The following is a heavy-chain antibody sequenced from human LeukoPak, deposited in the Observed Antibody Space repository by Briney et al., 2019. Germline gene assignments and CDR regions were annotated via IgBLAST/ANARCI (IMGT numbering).Heavy chain of an antibody. D-gene: IGHD3-3*01. CDR1: GFTFSNFR. J-gene: IGHJ4*02. CDR3: AREELYYDFWSGYYRSYYFDY. CDR2: VNNDGSGA. Sequence: PGGSLRLSCAASGFTFSNFRMHWVRQSPGEGLVWVSHVNNDGSGATYADSVRGRFTISRDNAKNTLYLQMNSLRAEDTAVYYCAREELYYDFWSGYYRSYYFDYWGQGTLVTVSS. V-gene: IGHV3-74*01.